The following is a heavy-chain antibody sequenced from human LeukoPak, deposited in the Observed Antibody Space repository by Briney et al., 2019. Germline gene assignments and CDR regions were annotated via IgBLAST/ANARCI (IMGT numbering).Heavy chain of an antibody. Sequence: SVEVSCKASGGTFSSYAISWVRQAPGQGLEWMGGIIPIFGTANYAQKFQGRVTITADESTSTAYMELSSLRSEDTAVYYCARDFWSGHGPFDIWGQGTMVTVSS. CDR1: GGTFSSYA. CDR2: IIPIFGTA. CDR3: ARDFWSGHGPFDI. J-gene: IGHJ3*02. V-gene: IGHV1-69*01. D-gene: IGHD3-3*01.